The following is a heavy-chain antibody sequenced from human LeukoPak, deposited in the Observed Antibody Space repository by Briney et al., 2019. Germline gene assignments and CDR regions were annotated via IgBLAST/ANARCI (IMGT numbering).Heavy chain of an antibody. CDR2: IYYSGST. CDR1: GGSISSSSYY. D-gene: IGHD2-15*01. CDR3: VTHEHTAYSNHFDF. V-gene: IGHV4-39*01. Sequence: SETLSLTCTVSGGSISSSSYYWGWIRQSPGKGLEWIGSIYYSGSTYYNPSLKSRVTISVDTSTDQFSLRLNSVTAPATAVYYCVTHEHTAYSNHFDFWGQGTLVTVSS. J-gene: IGHJ4*02.